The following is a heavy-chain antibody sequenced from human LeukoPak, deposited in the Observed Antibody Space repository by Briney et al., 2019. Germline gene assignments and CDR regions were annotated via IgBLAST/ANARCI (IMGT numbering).Heavy chain of an antibody. D-gene: IGHD2-2*02. CDR2: IYTSGST. CDR1: GGSISSYY. J-gene: IGHJ3*02. V-gene: IGHV4-4*07. CDR3: ARDRLYGDAFDI. Sequence: SETLSLTCTVSGGSISSYYWSWIRQPAGKGLEWIGRIYTSGSTNYNPSPKSRVTMSVDTSKNQFSLKLSSVTAADTAVYYCARDRLYGDAFDIWGQGTMVTVSS.